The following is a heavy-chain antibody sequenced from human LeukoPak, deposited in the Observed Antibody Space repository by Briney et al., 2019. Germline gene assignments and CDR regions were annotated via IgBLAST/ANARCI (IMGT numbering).Heavy chain of an antibody. D-gene: IGHD2-8*01. CDR3: ARDLPDRMSAFDI. J-gene: IGHJ3*02. Sequence: PSETLSLTCTVSGGSISSYYWSWIRQPPGKGLEWIGNLYYSGSTNYNPSLKSRLTISVDTSKNQLSLRLRSVTAADTAVYYCARDLPDRMSAFDIWGQGTMVTVSS. CDR2: LYYSGST. V-gene: IGHV4-59*01. CDR1: GGSISSYY.